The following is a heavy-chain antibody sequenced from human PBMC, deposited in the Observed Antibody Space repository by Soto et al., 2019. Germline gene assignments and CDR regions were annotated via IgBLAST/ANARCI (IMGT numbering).Heavy chain of an antibody. J-gene: IGHJ6*02. CDR2: IKSKTDGGTT. Sequence: EVQLVESGGGLVKPGGSLRLSCAASGFTFSNAWMNWVRQAPGKGLEWVGRIKSKTDGGTTDYAAPVKGRFTISRDDSTNTLYLEMNSRKTEDTAVYYCTTVSAAGMRVDRGGYYYCGMDVWGQATTVTVSS. CDR3: TTVSAAGMRVDRGGYYYCGMDV. D-gene: IGHD6-13*01. CDR1: GFTFSNAW. V-gene: IGHV3-15*07.